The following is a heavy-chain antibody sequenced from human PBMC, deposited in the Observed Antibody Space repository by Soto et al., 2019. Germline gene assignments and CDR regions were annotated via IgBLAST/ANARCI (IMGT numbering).Heavy chain of an antibody. CDR3: ARGPDDSDVPRWDY. CDR1: GYNFNQYY. V-gene: IGHV1-46*02. D-gene: IGHD4-17*01. J-gene: IGHJ4*02. Sequence: QVQLMQSGAEVRKPGASVRLSCETSGYNFNQYYIHWVRQAPGQGLEWMGIINLRGGTTEYAHKFRGRVTVTGDTSTSTADMELRSLRAEDTAIYFCARGPDDSDVPRWDYWGQGTLVTVSS. CDR2: INLRGGTT.